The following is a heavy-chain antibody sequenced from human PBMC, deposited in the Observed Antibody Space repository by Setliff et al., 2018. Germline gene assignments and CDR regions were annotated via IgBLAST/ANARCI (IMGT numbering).Heavy chain of an antibody. V-gene: IGHV5-51*01. J-gene: IGHJ5*02. CDR3: ARHPYYYGSGTYLDNNNRWFDP. CDR1: GYSFTSYW. CDR2: IYPGDSIT. Sequence: GESLKISCKGSGYSFTSYWIGWVRQMPGKGLEWMGIIYPGDSITRCSPSFQGQVTISVDKSINTAYLQWSSLRASDTAIYYCARHPYYYGSGTYLDNNNRWFDPWGQGTLVTVSS. D-gene: IGHD3-10*01.